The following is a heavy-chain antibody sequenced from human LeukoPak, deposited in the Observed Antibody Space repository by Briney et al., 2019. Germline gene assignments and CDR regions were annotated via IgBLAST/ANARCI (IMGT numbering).Heavy chain of an antibody. V-gene: IGHV1-69*04. CDR1: GGTFSSYA. D-gene: IGHD3-10*01. J-gene: IGHJ4*02. CDR2: IIPILGIA. Sequence: SVKVSCKASGGTFSSYAISWVRQAPGQGLEWMGRIIPILGIANYAQKFQGRVTITADKSTSTAYMELSSLRSEDTAVYYCASPATQLWFGELSEDYFDYWGQGTLVTVSS. CDR3: ASPATQLWFGELSEDYFDY.